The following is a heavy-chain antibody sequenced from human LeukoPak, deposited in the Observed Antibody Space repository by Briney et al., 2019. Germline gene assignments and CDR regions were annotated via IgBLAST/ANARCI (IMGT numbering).Heavy chain of an antibody. V-gene: IGHV4-4*07. CDR1: GGSISSYS. CDR2: ISNTGSA. Sequence: PSETLSLTCSVSGGSISSYSWSWIRQTAGKGLEWIGRISNTGSANYNPSLSSRVTISIDTTRNHFSLKLNSVTAADTAVYSCARAGYSSGWSVFDLWGQGTMVTVYS. D-gene: IGHD6-19*01. J-gene: IGHJ3*01. CDR3: ARAGYSSGWSVFDL.